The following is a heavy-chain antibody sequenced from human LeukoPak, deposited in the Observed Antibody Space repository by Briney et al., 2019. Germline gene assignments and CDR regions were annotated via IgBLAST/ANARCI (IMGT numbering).Heavy chain of an antibody. CDR1: GFTFSSYA. V-gene: IGHV3-23*01. J-gene: IGHJ5*02. Sequence: PGGSLRLSCAASGFTFSSYAMSWVRQAPGKGLEWVSGISGSAGSTYYADSVKGRFTISRDNSKNTLYLQMNSLRAEDTAVYYCARDLMGYGFLSWSQGTLVTVSS. CDR3: ARDLMGYGFLS. CDR2: ISGSAGST. D-gene: IGHD5-18*01.